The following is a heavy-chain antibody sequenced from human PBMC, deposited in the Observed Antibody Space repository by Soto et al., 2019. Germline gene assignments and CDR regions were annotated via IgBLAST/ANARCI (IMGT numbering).Heavy chain of an antibody. J-gene: IGHJ5*02. D-gene: IGHD4-4*01. CDR2: ISPYSGNT. CDR3: ARERSGYSHTSDP. Sequence: GASVKVSCKASGYTFTTYDLSWVRQAPGQGLEWMGWISPYSGNTKYAQKLQGRVTMTTDTSTNTAYVELRSLRSDDTAVYYCARERSGYSHTSDPWGQGTLVTVSS. CDR1: GYTFTTYD. V-gene: IGHV1-18*01.